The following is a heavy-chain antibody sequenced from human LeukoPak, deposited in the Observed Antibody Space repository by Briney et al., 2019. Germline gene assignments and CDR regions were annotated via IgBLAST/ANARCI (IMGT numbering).Heavy chain of an antibody. CDR2: IRSKAYGGTT. CDR1: GFTFGDYA. D-gene: IGHD3-10*01. J-gene: IGHJ4*02. V-gene: IGHV3-49*04. Sequence: GRSLRLSCTASGFTFGDYAMSWVRQAPGKGLEWVGFIRSKAYGGTTEYAASVKGRFTISRDDSKSIAYLQMNSLKTGDTAVYYCTRGEEFFDYWGQGTLVTVSS. CDR3: TRGEEFFDY.